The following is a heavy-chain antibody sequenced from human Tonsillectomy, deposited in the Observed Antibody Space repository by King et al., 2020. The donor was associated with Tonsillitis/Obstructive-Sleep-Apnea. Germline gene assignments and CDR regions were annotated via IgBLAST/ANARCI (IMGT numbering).Heavy chain of an antibody. CDR2: ISSSSSYI. CDR3: ARDSVDIVVVPAALSPTEPAPYNWFDP. J-gene: IGHJ5*02. CDR1: GFTFSSYS. V-gene: IGHV3-21*01. Sequence: VQLVESGGGLVKPGGSLRLSCAASGFTFSSYSMNWVRQAPGKGLEWVSSISSSSSYIYYADSVKGRFTISRDNAKNSLYLQMNSLRAEDTAVYYCARDSVDIVVVPAALSPTEPAPYNWFDPWGQGTLVTVSS. D-gene: IGHD2-2*03.